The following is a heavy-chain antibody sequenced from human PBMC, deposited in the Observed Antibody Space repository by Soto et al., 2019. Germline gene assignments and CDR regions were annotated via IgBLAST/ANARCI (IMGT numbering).Heavy chain of an antibody. D-gene: IGHD1-1*01. J-gene: IGHJ4*02. V-gene: IGHV4-4*02. CDR1: GDSISSSNW. Sequence: QVQLQESGPGLVKPSGTLSLTCAVSGDSISSSNWWSWVRQPPGKGLEWIGEIYHSGNTNYNPSLKARCTISVDKSMYQSSLKLTSVTAADTAVDYCARLDGFGYWGQGTLVTVS. CDR2: IYHSGNT. CDR3: ARLDGFGY.